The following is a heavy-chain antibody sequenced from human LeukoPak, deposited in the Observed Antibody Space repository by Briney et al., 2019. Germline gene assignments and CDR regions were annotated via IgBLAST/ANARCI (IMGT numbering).Heavy chain of an antibody. V-gene: IGHV3-48*04. CDR1: GFTFSTHD. J-gene: IGHJ3*02. CDR2: INSRSSTI. CDR3: TSHTGTGDAFRPFHI. D-gene: IGHD2-21*02. Sequence: GGSLRLSCAASGFTFSTHDVNWVRQAPGKGLEWVSFINSRSSTIYYADSVKGRFTISRDNAKNSLYLQMNSLRAEDTAVYYCTSHTGTGDAFRPFHIXXXXTMVTVSS.